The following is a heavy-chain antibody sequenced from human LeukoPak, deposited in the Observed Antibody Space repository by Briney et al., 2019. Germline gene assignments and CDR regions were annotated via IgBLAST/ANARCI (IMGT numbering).Heavy chain of an antibody. D-gene: IGHD7-27*01. V-gene: IGHV4-39*07. CDR2: INYAGTT. CDR1: GDSIRSRGYY. CDR3: VRDVPTGHFDS. Sequence: SETLSLTCTVSGDSIRSRGYYWGWIRQPPGKGLEWIASINYAGTTYYHPSLKSRATLSIDTSKNQFSLRLSSLAAADTAVYYCVRDVPTGHFDSWGQGALVTVSS. J-gene: IGHJ4*02.